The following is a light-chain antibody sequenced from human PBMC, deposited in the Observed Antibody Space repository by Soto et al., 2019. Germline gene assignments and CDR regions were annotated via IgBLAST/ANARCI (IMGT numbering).Light chain of an antibody. CDR3: QHRTGWPPALT. CDR2: DAS. J-gene: IGKJ4*01. CDR1: QSVSNY. Sequence: EIVLTQSPATLSLSPGERATLSCRASQSVSNYLAWYQQKPGQTPRLLIYDASNRATGIPARFSGSGSGTDFTLTISSLEPEDFAVSFCQHRTGWPPALTFGGGTKVEIK. V-gene: IGKV3-11*01.